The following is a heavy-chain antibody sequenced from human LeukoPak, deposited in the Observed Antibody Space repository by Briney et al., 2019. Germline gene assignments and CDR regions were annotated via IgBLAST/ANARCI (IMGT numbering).Heavy chain of an antibody. CDR1: GFTLSSYW. Sequence: PGGSLRLSCAASGFTLSSYWMHWVRQAPGKGLVWVSRINSDGSSTSYADSVKGRFTISRDNAKNTLYLQMNSLRAEDTAVYYCARGREERHYYDSSGYSDYWGQGTLVTVSS. D-gene: IGHD3-22*01. CDR3: ARGREERHYYDSSGYSDY. J-gene: IGHJ4*02. V-gene: IGHV3-74*01. CDR2: INSDGSST.